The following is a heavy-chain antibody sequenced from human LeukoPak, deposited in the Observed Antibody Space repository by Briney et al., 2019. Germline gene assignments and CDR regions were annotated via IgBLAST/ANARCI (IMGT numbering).Heavy chain of an antibody. V-gene: IGHV1-24*01. J-gene: IGHJ6*02. CDR2: FDPEDGET. CDR3: ATEGSMIEAYGMDV. D-gene: IGHD3-22*01. Sequence: ASVKVSCKASGYTFTSYAMHWVRQAPGKGLEWMGGFDPEDGETIYAQKFQGRVTMTEDTSTDTAYMELSSLRSEDTAVYYCATEGSMIEAYGMDVWGQGTTVTVSS. CDR1: GYTFTSYA.